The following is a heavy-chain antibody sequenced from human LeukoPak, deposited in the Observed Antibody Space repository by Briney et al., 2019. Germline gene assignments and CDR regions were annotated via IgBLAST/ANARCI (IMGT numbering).Heavy chain of an antibody. CDR1: DGSIKTNYW. CDR3: ARGNEYTWWQ. CDR2: TWHSGSST. D-gene: IGHD2-15*01. J-gene: IGHJ4*02. V-gene: IGHV4-4*02. Sequence: PSETLSLTCTVSDGSIKTNYWWTWVRQPPGKGLEWIGETWHSGSSTNYNPSLKSRVTISVDKPKSQFSLKLTSVTAADTAIYYCARGNEYTWWQWSQGTLVTVSS.